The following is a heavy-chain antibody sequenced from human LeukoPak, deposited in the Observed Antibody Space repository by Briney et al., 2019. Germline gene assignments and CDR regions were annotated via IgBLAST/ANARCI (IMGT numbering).Heavy chain of an antibody. CDR3: ARALLRPLARGAFDI. V-gene: IGHV3-48*01. J-gene: IGHJ3*02. CDR1: GFTFSDYS. D-gene: IGHD3-3*01. CDR2: ISSSSNTI. Sequence: PGGSLRLSCAASGFTFSDYSMNWVRQAPGKGLEWVSYISSSSNTIYYADSVKGRFTISRDNAKNSLYLQMNSLRAEGTAVYYCARALLRPLARGAFDIWGQGTMVTVSS.